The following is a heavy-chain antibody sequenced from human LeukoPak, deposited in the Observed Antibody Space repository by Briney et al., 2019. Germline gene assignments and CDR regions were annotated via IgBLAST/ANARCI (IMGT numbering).Heavy chain of an antibody. V-gene: IGHV3-23*01. D-gene: IGHD3-9*01. J-gene: IGHJ4*02. CDR2: ISGSGGST. Sequence: QPGGSLRLSCAASGFTFSSYAMSCVRQAPGKGLEWVSTISGSGGSTNYADSVKGRFTISRDNSKNTLYLQMNSLRAEDTAVYYCGKGSLSGLYYFDYWGQGTLVTVSS. CDR1: GFTFSSYA. CDR3: GKGSLSGLYYFDY.